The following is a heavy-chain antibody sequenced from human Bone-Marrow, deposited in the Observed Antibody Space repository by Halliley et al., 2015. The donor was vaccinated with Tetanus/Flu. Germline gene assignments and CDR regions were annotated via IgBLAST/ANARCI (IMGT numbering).Heavy chain of an antibody. CDR2: ISGSGANT. J-gene: IGHJ4*02. D-gene: IGHD5-12*01. V-gene: IGHV3-23*01. CDR3: AKGVLYLGYDFID. Sequence: KWVSTISGSGANTYYADSVKGRFTISRDNSKNTVYLQLNSLRADDTAVYFCAKGVLYLGYDFIDWGQGTLVTVSS.